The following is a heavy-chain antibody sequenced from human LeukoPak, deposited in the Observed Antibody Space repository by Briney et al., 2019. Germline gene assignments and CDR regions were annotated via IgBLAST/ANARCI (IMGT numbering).Heavy chain of an antibody. Sequence: SETLSLTCTVSGGSISSSSYYWGWIRQPPGKGLEWIGSIYYSGSTYYNPSLKSRVTISVDTSKNQFSLKLSSVTAADTAVYYCARFLTGYYGDYYYYGMDVWGQGTTVTVSS. CDR3: ARFLTGYYGDYYYYGMDV. CDR1: GGSISSSSYY. V-gene: IGHV4-39*07. J-gene: IGHJ6*02. D-gene: IGHD3-9*01. CDR2: IYYSGST.